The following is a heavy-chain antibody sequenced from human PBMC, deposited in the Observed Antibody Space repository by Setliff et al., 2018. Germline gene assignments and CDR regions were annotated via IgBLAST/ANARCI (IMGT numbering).Heavy chain of an antibody. CDR3: VRDQGYSGYGNFDF. D-gene: IGHD5-12*01. CDR1: GYTFTSYG. CDR2: ISAYNGNT. V-gene: IGHV1-18*01. Sequence: ASVKVSCKASGYTFTSYGISWVRQAPGQGLEWMGWISAYNGNTNYAQKLQGRVTMTTDTSTSTAYMELRSLRSDDTAVYYCVRDQGYSGYGNFDFWGQGTLVTVSS. J-gene: IGHJ4*02.